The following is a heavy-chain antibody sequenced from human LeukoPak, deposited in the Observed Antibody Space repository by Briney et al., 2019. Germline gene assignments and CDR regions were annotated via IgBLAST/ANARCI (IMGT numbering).Heavy chain of an antibody. CDR3: AKALHYYDSSGYLYYFDY. Sequence: PGGSLRLSCAASGFTFSSYGMSWVRQAPGKGLEWVSAISGSGGSTYYADSVKGRFTISRDNSKNTLYLQMNSLRAEDTAVYYCAKALHYYDSSGYLYYFDYWGQGTLVTVSS. J-gene: IGHJ4*02. CDR2: ISGSGGST. D-gene: IGHD3-22*01. V-gene: IGHV3-23*01. CDR1: GFTFSSYG.